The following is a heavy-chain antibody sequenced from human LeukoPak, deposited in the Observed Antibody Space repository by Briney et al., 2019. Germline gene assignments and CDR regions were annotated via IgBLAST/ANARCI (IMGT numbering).Heavy chain of an antibody. Sequence: ASVKVSCKASGYTFTSYGISWVRQAPGQGLEWMGWISAYNGNTNYAQKLQGRVTMTTDTSTSTAYMELRSLRSDDTAVYHCARVISSGWYLRWFDPWGQGTLVTVSS. D-gene: IGHD6-19*01. J-gene: IGHJ5*02. CDR1: GYTFTSYG. V-gene: IGHV1-18*01. CDR2: ISAYNGNT. CDR3: ARVISSGWYLRWFDP.